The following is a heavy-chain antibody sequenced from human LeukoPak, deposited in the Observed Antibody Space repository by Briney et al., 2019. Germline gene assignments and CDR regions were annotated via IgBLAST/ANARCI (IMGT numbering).Heavy chain of an antibody. Sequence: GGSLRLSCAASAFTFSTYSMNWVRQAPGKRLEWVSYISSSSSTIYYADSVKGRFTISRDNAKNSLYLQMNSLRAEDTAVYYCASKGGPSSGWYFGYWGQGTLVTVSS. J-gene: IGHJ4*02. V-gene: IGHV3-48*01. D-gene: IGHD6-19*01. CDR1: AFTFSTYS. CDR2: ISSSSSTI. CDR3: ASKGGPSSGWYFGY.